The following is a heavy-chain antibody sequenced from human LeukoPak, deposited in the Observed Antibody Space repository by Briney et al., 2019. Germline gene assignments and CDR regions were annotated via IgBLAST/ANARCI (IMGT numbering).Heavy chain of an antibody. CDR2: IKQDGSEK. D-gene: IGHD6-19*01. J-gene: IGHJ4*02. CDR1: GFTFSSYW. CDR3: AKVPTPYSSGWYLFDY. V-gene: IGHV3-7*03. Sequence: GGSLRLSCAASGFTFSSYWMSWVRQAPGKGLEWVANIKQDGSEKYYVDSVKGRFAISRDNSKNTLYLQMNSLRAEDTAVYYCAKVPTPYSSGWYLFDYWGQGTLVTVSS.